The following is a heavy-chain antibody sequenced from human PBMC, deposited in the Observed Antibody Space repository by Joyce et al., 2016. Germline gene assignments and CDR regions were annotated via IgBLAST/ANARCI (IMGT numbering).Heavy chain of an antibody. CDR1: GLTLSNYG. J-gene: IGHJ4*02. D-gene: IGHD6-25*01. V-gene: IGHV3-30*18. Sequence: QVQLVESGGGVVQPGRSLRLSCAASGLTLSNYGVHWVRQAPGKGLEWVAVISYDGSYKYYADSVEGRFTISRDNSKNTVFLEMNSLRTEDTAVYYCAKILTATYSSGWFLDYWGQGTLVTVSS. CDR2: ISYDGSYK. CDR3: AKILTATYSSGWFLDY.